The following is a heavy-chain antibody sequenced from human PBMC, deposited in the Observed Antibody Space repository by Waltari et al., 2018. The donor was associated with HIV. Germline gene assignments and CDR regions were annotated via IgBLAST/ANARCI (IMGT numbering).Heavy chain of an antibody. V-gene: IGHV3-30*15. J-gene: IGHJ5*01. CDR1: GFTFRDYA. CDR3: AKDGRLRWYGDTGWLDS. Sequence: QVHLVESGGGVVQPGRSLRLSCVTSGFTFRDYAFHWVRQAPGKGVEWLASISYEGANQYYAKSVMGRVIISRDDATNSVHMQMGSLREEDTAMNFCAKDGRLRWYGDTGWLDSWGRGSQVTFSS. CDR2: ISYEGANQ. D-gene: IGHD3-10*01.